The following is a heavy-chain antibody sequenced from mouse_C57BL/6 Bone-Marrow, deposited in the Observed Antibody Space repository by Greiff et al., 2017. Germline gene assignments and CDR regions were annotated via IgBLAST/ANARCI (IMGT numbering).Heavy chain of an antibody. D-gene: IGHD4-1*01. CDR2: IDPSDSYP. Sequence: QVQLQQPGAELVKPGASVKLSCKASGYTFTSYWMQWVKQRPGQGLEWIGEIDPSDSYPNYNQKFKGKATLTVDTSSSTAYIQLSSLTSEDSAVYCCARANWDVDYWGQGTTLTVSS. CDR1: GYTFTSYW. J-gene: IGHJ2*01. CDR3: ARANWDVDY. V-gene: IGHV1-50*01.